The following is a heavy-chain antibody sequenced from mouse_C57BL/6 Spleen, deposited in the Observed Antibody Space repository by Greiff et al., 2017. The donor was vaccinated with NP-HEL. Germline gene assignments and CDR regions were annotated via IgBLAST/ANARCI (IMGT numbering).Heavy chain of an antibody. D-gene: IGHD2-5*01. CDR3: ARRGYYSNTGDYFDY. J-gene: IGHJ2*01. Sequence: QVQLQQPGAELVKPGASVKLSCKASGYTFTSYWMHWVKQRPGQGLEWIGMIHPNSGSTNYNEKFKSKATLTVDKSSITAYMQLSSLTSEDSAVYCWARRGYYSNTGDYFDYWGQGTTLTVSS. V-gene: IGHV1-64*01. CDR1: GYTFTSYW. CDR2: IHPNSGST.